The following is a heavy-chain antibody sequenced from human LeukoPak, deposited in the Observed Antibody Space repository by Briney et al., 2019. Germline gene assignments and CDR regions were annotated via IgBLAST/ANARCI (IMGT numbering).Heavy chain of an antibody. CDR3: ARGSYSSSWYHGTGYYYYYGMDV. J-gene: IGHJ6*02. Sequence: ASVKVSCKASGYTFTSYDINWVRQATGQGLEWMGWMNPNSGNTGYAQKFQGRVTTTRNTSISTAYMELSSLRSEDTAVYYCARGSYSSSWYHGTGYYYYYGMDVWGQGTTVTVSS. V-gene: IGHV1-8*01. CDR1: GYTFTSYD. D-gene: IGHD6-13*01. CDR2: MNPNSGNT.